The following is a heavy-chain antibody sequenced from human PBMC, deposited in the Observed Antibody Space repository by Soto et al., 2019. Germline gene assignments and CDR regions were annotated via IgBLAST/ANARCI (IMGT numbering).Heavy chain of an antibody. V-gene: IGHV1-69*01. Sequence: QVQLVQSGAEVKKPGSSVKVSCKASGGTFSSYAISWVRQAPGQGLELMGGIIPIFGTANYAQKFQGRVTITADESTSTAYMELSSLRSEDTAVYYCARHRIAVAGTGGWFDPWGQGTLVTVSS. CDR3: ARHRIAVAGTGGWFDP. D-gene: IGHD6-19*01. CDR1: GGTFSSYA. J-gene: IGHJ5*02. CDR2: IIPIFGTA.